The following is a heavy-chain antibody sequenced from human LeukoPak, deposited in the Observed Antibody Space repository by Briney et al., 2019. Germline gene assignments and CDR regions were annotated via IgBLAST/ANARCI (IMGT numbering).Heavy chain of an antibody. Sequence: GGSLRLSCAASGFTFSSYWMHWVRQAPGKGLVWVSRIKSVGRSTRYADSVKGRFTISRDNAKNTLYLQMNSLRAEDTAVYYCARACYYDSSGYCHDAFDIWGQGTMVTVSS. V-gene: IGHV3-74*01. CDR3: ARACYYDSSGYCHDAFDI. CDR2: IKSVGRST. D-gene: IGHD3-22*01. J-gene: IGHJ3*02. CDR1: GFTFSSYW.